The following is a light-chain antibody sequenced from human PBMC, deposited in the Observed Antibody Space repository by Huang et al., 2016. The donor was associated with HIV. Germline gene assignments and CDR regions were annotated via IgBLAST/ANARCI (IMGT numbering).Light chain of an antibody. J-gene: IGKJ4*01. CDR3: QQRTNWPKLT. Sequence: EVVLTQSPDTLSLSPGETATLSCRARLSVDIYLAWYQHRPGQAPRLLIYDASIRATGGPGRFSGSGSGTDFTLTISNLEPEDVAVYYCQQRTNWPKLTFGGGTKVEIK. V-gene: IGKV3-11*01. CDR2: DAS. CDR1: LSVDIY.